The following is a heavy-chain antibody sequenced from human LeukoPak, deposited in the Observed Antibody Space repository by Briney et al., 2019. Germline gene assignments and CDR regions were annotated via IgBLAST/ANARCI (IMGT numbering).Heavy chain of an antibody. J-gene: IGHJ4*02. Sequence: SETLSLTCTVSGGSISSYYWSWIRQPPGKGLEWCGYIYYSGSTNYNPSLKSRVTISVDTSKNQFSLKLSSVTAADTAVYYCARAGDRSGDAYAEFDYWGPGTLVTVSS. CDR3: ARAGDRSGDAYAEFDY. CDR2: IYYSGST. V-gene: IGHV4-59*01. CDR1: GGSISSYY. D-gene: IGHD3-22*01.